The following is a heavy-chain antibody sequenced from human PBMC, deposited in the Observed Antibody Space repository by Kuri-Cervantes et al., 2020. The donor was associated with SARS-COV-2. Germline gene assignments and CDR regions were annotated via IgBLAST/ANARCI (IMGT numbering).Heavy chain of an antibody. D-gene: IGHD6-13*01. CDR3: ARGKMGIAAAGTTGGYYYYYMDV. Sequence: ASVKVSCKVSGYTLTELSMHWVRQAPGKGLEWMGGFDPEDGETIYAQKFQGRVTMTEDTSTGTAYMELRSLRSDDTAVYYCARGKMGIAAAGTTGGYYYYYMDVWGKGTTVTVSS. V-gene: IGHV1-24*01. CDR2: FDPEDGET. J-gene: IGHJ6*03. CDR1: GYTLTELS.